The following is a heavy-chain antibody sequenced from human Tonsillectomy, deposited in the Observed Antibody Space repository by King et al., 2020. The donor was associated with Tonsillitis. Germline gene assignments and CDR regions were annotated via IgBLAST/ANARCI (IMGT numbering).Heavy chain of an antibody. J-gene: IGHJ4*02. D-gene: IGHD3-10*01. CDR3: ARGYYDSGSYFPPGN. CDR2: IYYSGST. Sequence: VQLQESGPGLVKPSETLSLTCTVSGGSVSSGSYYWSWIRQPPGKGLEWIGYIYYSGSTNYTPALKSRVTISVDTSKNQFSLKLSSVTAADTAVYYCARGYYDSGSYFPPGNWGQGTLVTVSS. V-gene: IGHV4-61*01. CDR1: GGSVSSGSYY.